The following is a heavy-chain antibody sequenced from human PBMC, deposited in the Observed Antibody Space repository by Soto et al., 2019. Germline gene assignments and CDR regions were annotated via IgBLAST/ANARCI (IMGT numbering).Heavy chain of an antibody. D-gene: IGHD2-2*01. CDR3: ARDRVCSSTSCYEAWFDP. Sequence: QVQLVQSGAEVKKPGASVKVSCKASGYTFTSYGISWVRQAPGQGLEWMGWISAYNGNTNYAQKLQGRVTMTTDTSTSRAYMELWSLISDDTAVYDCARDRVCSSTSCYEAWFDPWGQGTLVTVSS. CDR2: ISAYNGNT. J-gene: IGHJ5*02. V-gene: IGHV1-18*01. CDR1: GYTFTSYG.